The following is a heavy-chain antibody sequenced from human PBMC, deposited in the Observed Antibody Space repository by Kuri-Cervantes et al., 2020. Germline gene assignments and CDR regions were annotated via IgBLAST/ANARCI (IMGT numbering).Heavy chain of an antibody. CDR2: IYSGGST. J-gene: IGHJ4*02. CDR1: GFTFSSDA. V-gene: IGHV3-53*01. CDR3: ARDRSSSY. Sequence: GGSLRLSCAASGFTFSSDAMHWVRQAPGKGLEWVSVIYSGGSTYYADSVKGRFTISRDNSKNTLYLQMNSRRAEDTAVYYCARDRSSSYWGQGTLVTVSS. D-gene: IGHD6-6*01.